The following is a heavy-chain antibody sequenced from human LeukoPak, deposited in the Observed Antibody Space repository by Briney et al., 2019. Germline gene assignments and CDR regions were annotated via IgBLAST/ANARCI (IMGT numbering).Heavy chain of an antibody. Sequence: SETLSLTRTVSGGSISSYYWSWIRQPAGKGLEWIGRIYTSGSTNYIPSLKSRVTISVDTSKNQFSLKLSSVTAADTAVYYCARHGLAAAGPWNWFDPWGQGTLVTVSS. CDR3: ARHGLAAAGPWNWFDP. J-gene: IGHJ5*02. V-gene: IGHV4-4*07. CDR1: GGSISSYY. CDR2: IYTSGST. D-gene: IGHD6-13*01.